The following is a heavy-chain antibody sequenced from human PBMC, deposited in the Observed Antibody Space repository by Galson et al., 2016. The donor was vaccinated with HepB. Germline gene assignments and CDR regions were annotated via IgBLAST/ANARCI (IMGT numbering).Heavy chain of an antibody. J-gene: IGHJ6*02. V-gene: IGHV1-8*01. CDR3: ARGGTLPKTNLYGMDV. D-gene: IGHD2-8*01. CDR1: GYTFSNYD. Sequence: SVKVSCKASGYTFSNYDINWVRQAPGQGPEWMAWMNPKSGNTGDAQSFKARVTMTRDTSISTAYMELYSLTSEDTAVYFCARGGTLPKTNLYGMDVWGQGTTVTVSS. CDR2: MNPKSGNT.